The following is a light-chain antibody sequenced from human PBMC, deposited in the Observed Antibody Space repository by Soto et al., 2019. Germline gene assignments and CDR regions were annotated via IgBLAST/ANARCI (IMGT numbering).Light chain of an antibody. Sequence: EIVMTQSPATLSVSPGERATLSCRASQSVSSNLAWYQQKPGQAPRLLIYGASTRATGIPARFSGSGSGTEFTLTISSLQSEDFATYYCQKSYSTPRTFGQGKRLEIK. J-gene: IGKJ5*01. CDR2: GAS. CDR3: QKSYSTPRT. V-gene: IGKV3-15*01. CDR1: QSVSSN.